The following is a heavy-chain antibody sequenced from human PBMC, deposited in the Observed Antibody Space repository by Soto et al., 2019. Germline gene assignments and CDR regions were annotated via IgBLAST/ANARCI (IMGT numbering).Heavy chain of an antibody. Sequence: SDTLSFTYAYYSPSFTCNYRSRIRQPPGKGLEWIGEVNDSGSTNFNPSLKSRVTISVDTSKKQFTLKLTSVTAADTAVYYCATDSATSYFGMDVWGHGTTVT. CDR3: ATDSATSYFGMDV. CDR1: SPSFTCNY. V-gene: IGHV4-34*01. CDR2: VNDSGST. D-gene: IGHD1-26*01. J-gene: IGHJ6*02.